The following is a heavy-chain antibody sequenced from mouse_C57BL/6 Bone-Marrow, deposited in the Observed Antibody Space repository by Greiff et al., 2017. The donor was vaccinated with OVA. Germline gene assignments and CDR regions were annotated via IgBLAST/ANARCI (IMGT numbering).Heavy chain of an antibody. D-gene: IGHD2-12*01. Sequence: QVQLQQPGAELVRPGSSVKLSCKASGYTFTSYWMDWVQQRPGQGLAWIGNIYPSDSETHYNPTFKDTATLTVDKSSSTAYMQLSSLTSEDSAVYYCARGDYTGPYAMDYWGKGASVTVSS. CDR3: ARGDYTGPYAMDY. CDR2: IYPSDSET. CDR1: GYTFTSYW. V-gene: IGHV1-61*01. J-gene: IGHJ4*01.